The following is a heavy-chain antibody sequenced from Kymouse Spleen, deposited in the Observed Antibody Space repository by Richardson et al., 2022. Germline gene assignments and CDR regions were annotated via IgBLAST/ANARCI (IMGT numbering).Heavy chain of an antibody. CDR1: GGSFSGYY. J-gene: IGHJ6*02. V-gene: IGHV4-34*01. CDR2: INHSGST. CDR3: ARAVATVTTYYYYGMDV. Sequence: QVQLQQWGAGLLKPSETLSLTCAVYGGSFSGYYWSWIRQPPGKGLEWIGEINHSGSTNYNPSLKSRVTISVDTSKNQFSLKLSSVTAADTAVYYCARAVATVTTYYYYGMDVWGQGTTVTVSS. D-gene: IGHD4-17*01.